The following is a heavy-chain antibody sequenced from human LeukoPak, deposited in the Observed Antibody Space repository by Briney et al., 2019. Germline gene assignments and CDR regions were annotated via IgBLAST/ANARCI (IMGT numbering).Heavy chain of an antibody. V-gene: IGHV4-34*01. CDR2: INHSGST. CDR3: ARLNVRGVIIETLDWFDP. CDR1: GGSFSGYY. Sequence: SETLSLTCAVYGGSFSGYYWSWIRQPPGKGLEWIGEINHSGSTNYNPSLKSRVTISVDTSKNQFSLKLSSVTAADTAVYYCARLNVRGVIIETLDWFDPWGQGTLVTVSS. J-gene: IGHJ5*02. D-gene: IGHD3-10*02.